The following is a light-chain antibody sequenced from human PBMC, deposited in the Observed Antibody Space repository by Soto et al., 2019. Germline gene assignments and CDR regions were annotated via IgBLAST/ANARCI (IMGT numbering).Light chain of an antibody. CDR3: GSYAGSYTGV. J-gene: IGLJ3*02. CDR2: DVS. CDR1: SIDVGGYNY. V-gene: IGLV2-11*01. Sequence: QSVLTQPRSVSGSAGQSVTISCTGTSIDVGGYNYVSWYHQHPGKAPKLIIYDVSKRPSGVPDRFSGSKSANTASLTISGLQAEDEADYYGGSYAGSYTGVFGGGTKLTVL.